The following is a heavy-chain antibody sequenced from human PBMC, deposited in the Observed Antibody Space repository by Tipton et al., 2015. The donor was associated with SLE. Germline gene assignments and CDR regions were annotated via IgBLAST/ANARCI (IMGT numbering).Heavy chain of an antibody. Sequence: TLSLTCSVSGASISHYYWSWIRQPPGRGLEWIGYIYHSGSTNYNPSLKSRVTISVDMSNNQFSLKLSSVTAADTAVYYCTRDFEQYSSGWFYYYYGMDVWGQGTRVTVSS. CDR3: TRDFEQYSSGWFYYYYGMDV. CDR1: GASISHYY. J-gene: IGHJ6*02. D-gene: IGHD6-19*01. V-gene: IGHV4-59*12. CDR2: IYHSGST.